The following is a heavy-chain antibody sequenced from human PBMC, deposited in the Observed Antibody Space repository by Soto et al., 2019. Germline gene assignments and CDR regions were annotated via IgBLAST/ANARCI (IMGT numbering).Heavy chain of an antibody. D-gene: IGHD6-19*01. CDR1: GVSISSNYY. CDR2: ISHIGSV. J-gene: IGHJ4*02. Sequence: QLLLQESGPGLVQPSGTLSLSCAVSGVSISSNYYWGWVRQPPGKGLEWLGDISHIGSVNYSPSLMSRETVSMDRSENQFSLKLNSVTATDAVVYYCGRSVGWYAIDYCGEGAVVIVSP. V-gene: IGHV4-4*02. CDR3: GRSVGWYAIDY.